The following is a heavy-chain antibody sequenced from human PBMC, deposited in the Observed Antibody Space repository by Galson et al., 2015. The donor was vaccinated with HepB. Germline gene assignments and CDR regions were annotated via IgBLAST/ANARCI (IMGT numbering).Heavy chain of an antibody. CDR1: AFTFSSYA. D-gene: IGHD3-9*01. CDR3: ARGRKVRFFDWFLQDDWYFDL. J-gene: IGHJ2*01. Sequence: SLRLSCAASAFTFSSYATHWVRQAPGKGLDWVAAISFDGVNKYYADSVKGRFTISRDNSKNTLYLQMSSLGPEDTAVYFCARGRKVRFFDWFLQDDWYFDLWGRGTLVIVSS. V-gene: IGHV3-30*04. CDR2: ISFDGVNK.